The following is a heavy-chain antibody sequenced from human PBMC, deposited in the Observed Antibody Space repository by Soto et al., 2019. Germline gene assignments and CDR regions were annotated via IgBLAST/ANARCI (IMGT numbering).Heavy chain of an antibody. CDR2: INPSDGST. CDR1: GYTFTNYR. CDR3: GRAQVWDIHDY. D-gene: IGHD1-26*01. V-gene: IGHV1-46*01. Sequence: ASVKVSCKASGYTFTNYRMHWVRQAPGQGLEWMGVINPSDGSTTYPQRFQGRVTMTRDTSTSTVYMELSSLTSEDTAVYHCGRAQVWDIHDYGGQGTRVPVSS. J-gene: IGHJ4*02.